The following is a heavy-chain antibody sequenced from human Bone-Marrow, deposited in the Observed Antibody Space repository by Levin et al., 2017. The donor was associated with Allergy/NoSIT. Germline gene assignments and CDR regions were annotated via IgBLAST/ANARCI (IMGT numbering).Heavy chain of an antibody. V-gene: IGHV5-10-1*01. CDR3: ARRSGVLRGRDGYFDL. CDR1: GYIFTNSW. J-gene: IGHJ2*01. Sequence: GESLKISCQASGYIFTNSWITWVRQIPGRGLEWMGRIDPSDSYTNYSPSFHGHVTISVDKSTGTAYLQWRSLRASDTAIYYCARRSGVLRGRDGYFDLWGRGSLVTVSS. CDR2: IDPSDSYT. D-gene: IGHD3-3*01.